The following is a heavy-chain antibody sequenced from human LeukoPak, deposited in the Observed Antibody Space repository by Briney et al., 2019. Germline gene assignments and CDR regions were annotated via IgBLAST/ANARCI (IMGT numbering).Heavy chain of an antibody. D-gene: IGHD1-26*01. CDR1: GFTFSSYA. Sequence: GGSLRLSCAASGFTFSSYAMSWVRQAPGKGLEWVAYISRSAGTIYYADSVKGRFTISRDNAKSSFSLQMNRLRVEDTAVYFCTRGRGSTARWGQGTLVTVSS. J-gene: IGHJ4*02. CDR2: ISRSAGTI. CDR3: TRGRGSTAR. V-gene: IGHV3-48*03.